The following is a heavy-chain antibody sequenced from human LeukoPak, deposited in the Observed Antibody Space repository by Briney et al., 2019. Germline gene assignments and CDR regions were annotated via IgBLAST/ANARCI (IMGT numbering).Heavy chain of an antibody. D-gene: IGHD3-3*01. CDR1: GYTFTSYA. J-gene: IGHJ4*02. CDR3: ARALREDTIFGVVIHPFDY. V-gene: IGHV1-3*01. Sequence: ASVKVSCKASGYTFTSYAMHWVRQAPGQRLEWMGWINAGNGNTKYSQKFQGRVTITRDTSASTAYMELSRLRSDDTAVYYCARALREDTIFGVVIHPFDYWGQGTLVTVSS. CDR2: INAGNGNT.